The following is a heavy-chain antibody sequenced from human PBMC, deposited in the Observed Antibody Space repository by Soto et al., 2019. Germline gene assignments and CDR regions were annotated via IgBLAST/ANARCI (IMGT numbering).Heavy chain of an antibody. CDR3: ARHWALGPPPDY. CDR2: IYATENT. D-gene: IGHD3-16*01. CDR1: GGSVSSNSYS. Sequence: LTLTCTVSGGSVSSNSYSWGWIRHSPGKVLEWIGTIYATENTYYHPSLLSRVTISVDTSMNEFSLRLSSVTAADTAVYYCARHWALGPPPDYWGQGTLVTVSS. J-gene: IGHJ4*02. V-gene: IGHV4-39*01.